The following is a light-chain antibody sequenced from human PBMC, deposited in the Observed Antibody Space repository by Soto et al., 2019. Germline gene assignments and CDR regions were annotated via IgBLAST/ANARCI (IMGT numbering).Light chain of an antibody. CDR3: QHYNSYSEA. V-gene: IGKV1-5*03. Sequence: DIQVTQSPPTLSASVGGRVTITCRASQTISSWLAWYQQKPGKAPKLLIYKASTLKSGVPSRFSGSGSGTEFTLTISSLQPDDFATYYCQHYNSYSEAFGQGTKVDIK. CDR2: KAS. CDR1: QTISSW. J-gene: IGKJ1*01.